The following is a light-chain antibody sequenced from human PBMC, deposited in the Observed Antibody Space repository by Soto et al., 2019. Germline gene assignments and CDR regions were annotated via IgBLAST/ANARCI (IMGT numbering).Light chain of an antibody. V-gene: IGKV3-20*01. CDR3: QQYGSSRSYT. J-gene: IGKJ2*01. CDR1: QSISSIY. CDR2: VAS. Sequence: EIVLTQSPGTLSLSPGERATLSCRASQSISSIYLAWYQKKPGKAPSLLINVASTRPTGIPARFSGSGSWTDFTLTISRLEPEDFAVDYCQQYGSSRSYTFGRGTNVELK.